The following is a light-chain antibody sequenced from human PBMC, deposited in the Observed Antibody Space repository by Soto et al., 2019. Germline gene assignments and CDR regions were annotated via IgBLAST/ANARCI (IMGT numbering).Light chain of an antibody. V-gene: IGLV2-14*03. CDR1: SSDGGDYDY. CDR2: DVS. J-gene: IGLJ2*01. CDR3: SSYTSRTTLV. Sequence: QSVLTQPASVSGSPGQSITISCTGTSSDGGDYDYVSWYQQHPGKAPKLVIYDVSNRPSGVSNRFSGSKSGNTASLTISGLQAEDAADYYCSSYTSRTTLVFGRGTQLTVL.